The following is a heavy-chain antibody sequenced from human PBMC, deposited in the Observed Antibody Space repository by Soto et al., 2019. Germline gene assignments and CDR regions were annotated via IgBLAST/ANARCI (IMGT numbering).Heavy chain of an antibody. CDR3: ARALATEYNSRDYHYYFAMDV. CDR2: IYSSGTT. J-gene: IGHJ6*02. V-gene: IGHV4-4*07. CDR1: GGSISSYY. Sequence: SETLSLTCTVSGGSISSYYWSWVRQPAGKGLEWIGRIYSSGTTNYNPSLKSRVSMSVDTSKNQFSLILGSVTAADTAVYYCARALATEYNSRDYHYYFAMDVWGQGTSVTVSS. D-gene: IGHD3-22*01.